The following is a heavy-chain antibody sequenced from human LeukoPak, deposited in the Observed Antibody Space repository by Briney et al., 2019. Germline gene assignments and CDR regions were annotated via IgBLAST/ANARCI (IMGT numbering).Heavy chain of an antibody. CDR2: IDPSDSHT. Sequence: GESLKISFKGSGYIFTTYWISWVRQMPGKGLEWMGRIDPSDSHTRYSPSFQGLVTLSADKSISTAYLQWSSLVASDTAMYYCARLNYYGSGSYSHDYWGQGILVTVSS. V-gene: IGHV5-10-1*01. J-gene: IGHJ4*02. D-gene: IGHD3-10*01. CDR3: ARLNYYGSGSYSHDY. CDR1: GYIFTTYW.